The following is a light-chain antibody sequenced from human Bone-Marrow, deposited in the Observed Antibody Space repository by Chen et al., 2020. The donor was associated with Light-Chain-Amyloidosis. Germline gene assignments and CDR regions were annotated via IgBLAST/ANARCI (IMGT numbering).Light chain of an antibody. Sequence: SYELTQPPSVSVSPGQTARITCSGDDLPTKYAYWYQKKPGQAPVLVINRDTERPSGISERFSGASSGTTATLTIRGVQAEDEADYHCQSADSSGTYEVIFGGGTKLTVL. CDR1: DLPTKY. CDR3: QSADSSGTYEVI. CDR2: RDT. V-gene: IGLV3-25*03. J-gene: IGLJ2*01.